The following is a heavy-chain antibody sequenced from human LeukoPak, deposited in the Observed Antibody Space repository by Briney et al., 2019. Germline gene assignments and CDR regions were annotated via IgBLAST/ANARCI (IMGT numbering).Heavy chain of an antibody. V-gene: IGHV1-2*02. CDR1: GGTFSSYA. Sequence: ASVKVSCKASGGTFSSYAISWVRQAPGQGLEWMGWINPNSGGTNYAQKFQGRVTMTRDTSISTAYMELSRLRSDDTAVYYCARGGGAVPAAIIHYYYYMDVWGKGTTVTVSS. CDR3: ARGGGAVPAAIIHYYYYMDV. J-gene: IGHJ6*03. CDR2: INPNSGGT. D-gene: IGHD2-2*01.